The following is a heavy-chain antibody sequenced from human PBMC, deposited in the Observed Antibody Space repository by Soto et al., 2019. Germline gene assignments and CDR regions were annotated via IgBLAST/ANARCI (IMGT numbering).Heavy chain of an antibody. Sequence: QVQLQESGPGLVKPSQTLSLTCTVSGGSISSGGYYWSWIRQHPGKGLEWIGYIYYSGSPYYNPSLKSRVTISVDTSKNQFSLKLSSVTAADTAVYYCARDPDTDYYYYGMDVWGQGTTVTVSS. CDR3: ARDPDTDYYYYGMDV. D-gene: IGHD5-18*01. J-gene: IGHJ6*02. CDR2: IYYSGSP. V-gene: IGHV4-31*03. CDR1: GGSISSGGYY.